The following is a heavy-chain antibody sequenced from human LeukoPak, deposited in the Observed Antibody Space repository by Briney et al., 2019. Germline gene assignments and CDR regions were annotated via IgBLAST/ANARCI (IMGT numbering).Heavy chain of an antibody. Sequence: GESLQISCKGSDYSFTSYWIGWVRQMPGKGLEWMGIIYPGDSDTRYSPSFQGQVTISADKSISTAYLQWSRLKASDTAMYYCARRADYYDSSGPIRWGQGTLVTVSS. J-gene: IGHJ4*02. CDR2: IYPGDSDT. CDR3: ARRADYYDSSGPIR. CDR1: DYSFTSYW. V-gene: IGHV5-51*01. D-gene: IGHD3-22*01.